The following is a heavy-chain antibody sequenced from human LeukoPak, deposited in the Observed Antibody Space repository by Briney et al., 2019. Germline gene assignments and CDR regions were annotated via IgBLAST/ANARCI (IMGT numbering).Heavy chain of an antibody. V-gene: IGHV1-2*02. CDR2: INPNSGGT. CDR3: ATVSGYSYGPFDY. Sequence: ASVKVSCKASGYTFTGYYMHWVRQAPGQGLEWMGWINPNSGGTNYAQKFQGRVTMTEDTSTDTAYMELSSLRSEDTAVYYCATVSGYSYGPFDYWGQGTLVTVSS. CDR1: GYTFTGYY. J-gene: IGHJ4*02. D-gene: IGHD5-18*01.